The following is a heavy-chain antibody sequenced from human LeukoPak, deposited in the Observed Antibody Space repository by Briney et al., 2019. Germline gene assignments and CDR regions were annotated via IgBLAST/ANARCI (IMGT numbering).Heavy chain of an antibody. CDR3: AGDTAMVSFDY. J-gene: IGHJ4*02. D-gene: IGHD5-18*01. CDR2: IYYSGST. Sequence: KPSETLSLTCTVSGGSISSSSYYWGWIRQPPGKGLEWIGSIYYSGSTYYNPSLKSRVTISVDTSKNQFSLKLSSVTAADTAVYYCAGDTAMVSFDYWGQGTLVPVSS. CDR1: GGSISSSSYY. V-gene: IGHV4-39*01.